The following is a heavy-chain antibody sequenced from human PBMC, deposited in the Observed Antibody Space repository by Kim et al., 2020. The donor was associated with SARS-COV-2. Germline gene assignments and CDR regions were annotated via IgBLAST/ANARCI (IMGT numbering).Heavy chain of an antibody. Sequence: GSTNYAQKFQGRVTVTRDTSTSTVYTELSSLRSEDTAVYYCIRGESGSLGYWGQGTLVTVSS. V-gene: IGHV1-46*03. CDR3: IRGESGSLGY. J-gene: IGHJ4*02. D-gene: IGHD1-26*01. CDR2: GST.